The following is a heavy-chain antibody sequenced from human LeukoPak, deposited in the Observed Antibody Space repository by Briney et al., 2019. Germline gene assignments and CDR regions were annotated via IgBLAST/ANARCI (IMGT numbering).Heavy chain of an antibody. CDR3: AREQDIGMVSALDY. D-gene: IGHD5-18*01. V-gene: IGHV1-18*01. CDR1: GYTFTSYG. J-gene: IGHJ4*02. CDR2: ISAYNGNT. Sequence: GASVKVSCKASGYTFTSYGISWVRQAPGQGLEWMGWISAYNGNTNYAQKLQGRVTMTTDTSTSTAYMELSRLRSDDTAVYYCAREQDIGMVSALDYWGQGTLVTVSS.